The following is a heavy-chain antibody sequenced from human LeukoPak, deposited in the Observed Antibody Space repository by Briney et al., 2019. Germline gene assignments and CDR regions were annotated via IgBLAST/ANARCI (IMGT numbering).Heavy chain of an antibody. J-gene: IGHJ4*02. CDR3: ARDGSTGGVTFDY. CDR1: GFTFSTYN. CDR2: ITSNINTI. V-gene: IGHV3-48*04. D-gene: IGHD2-2*01. Sequence: PGGSLRLSCAASGFTFSTYNMNWVRQAPGKGLEWLAYITSNINTIYYADSVQGRFTISRDNAKNSLYLQMNSLRAEDTAVYYCARDGSTGGVTFDYWGQGTLVTVSS.